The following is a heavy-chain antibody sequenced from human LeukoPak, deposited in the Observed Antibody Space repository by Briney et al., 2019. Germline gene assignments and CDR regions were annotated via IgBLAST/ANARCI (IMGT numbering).Heavy chain of an antibody. D-gene: IGHD6-13*01. CDR3: ARSHSSSWYGYYYHYMDV. J-gene: IGHJ6*03. Sequence: GGSLRLSCAASGFTFSSYWMSWVRQAPGKGLEWVANIKQDGSEKYYVDSVKGRFTISRDNAKNSLYLQMNSLRAEDTAVYYCARSHSSSWYGYYYHYMDVWGKGTTVTVSS. V-gene: IGHV3-7*01. CDR1: GFTFSSYW. CDR2: IKQDGSEK.